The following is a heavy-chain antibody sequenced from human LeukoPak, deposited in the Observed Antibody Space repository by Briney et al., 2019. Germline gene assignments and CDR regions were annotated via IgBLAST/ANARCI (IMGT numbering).Heavy chain of an antibody. V-gene: IGHV3-30*18. J-gene: IGHJ6*02. CDR2: ISYDGSNK. D-gene: IGHD3-9*01. Sequence: GRSLRLSCAASGFTFSSYGMHWVRQAPGKGLEWVAVISYDGSNKYYADSVKGRFTISRDNSKNTLYLQMNSLRADDTAVYYCAKDLGYYDILTGYYGYYYYGMDVWGQGTTVTVSS. CDR1: GFTFSSYG. CDR3: AKDLGYYDILTGYYGYYYYGMDV.